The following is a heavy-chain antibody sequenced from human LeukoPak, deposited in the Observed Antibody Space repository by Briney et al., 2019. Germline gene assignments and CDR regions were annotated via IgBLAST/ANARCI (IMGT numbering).Heavy chain of an antibody. CDR3: ARVYGSRSHWFDP. D-gene: IGHD3-10*01. CDR1: GGSISSYY. V-gene: IGHV4-59*12. Sequence: SETLSLTCTVSGGSISSYYWSWIRQPPGKGLEWIGYIYYSGSTYYNPSLKSRVTISVDTSKNQFSLKLSSVTAADTAVYYCARVYGSRSHWFDPWGQGTLVTVSS. J-gene: IGHJ5*02. CDR2: IYYSGST.